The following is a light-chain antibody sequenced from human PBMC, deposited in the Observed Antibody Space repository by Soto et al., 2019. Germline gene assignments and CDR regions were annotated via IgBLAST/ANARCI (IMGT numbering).Light chain of an antibody. J-gene: IGKJ4*02. CDR2: HAS. V-gene: IGKV3-20*01. CDR3: HQYCDSLLT. Sequence: ENVLTQSPGTLSLSPGERATLSCSASQSISNSYLAWYQQKLGQTPSVLIYHASNRATGIPDRFRGSGSGTNFTLNITRLETEEFAVYYCHQYCDSLLTFGGGTKVEI. CDR1: QSISNSY.